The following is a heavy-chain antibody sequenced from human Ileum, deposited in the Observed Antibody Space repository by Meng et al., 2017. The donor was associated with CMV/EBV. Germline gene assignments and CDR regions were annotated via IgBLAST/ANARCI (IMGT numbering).Heavy chain of an antibody. Sequence: CNVPNGSIGSREHHWCWLRWPAGKGLEWIGRFFAVGTTICNSSLKSRFTISIDASKNQFSLQLKSVTAADTAVYYCARYSFSGVDYWGRGTLVTVSS. D-gene: IGHD5/OR15-5a*01. CDR3: ARYSFSGVDY. CDR1: NGSIGSREHH. CDR2: FFAVGTT. J-gene: IGHJ4*02. V-gene: IGHV4-61*02.